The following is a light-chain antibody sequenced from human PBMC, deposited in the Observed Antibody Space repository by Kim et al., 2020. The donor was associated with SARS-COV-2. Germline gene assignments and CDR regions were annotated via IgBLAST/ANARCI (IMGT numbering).Light chain of an antibody. CDR1: SSNLGSNY. J-gene: IGLJ2*01. Sequence: QSVLTQPPSASGTPGQRITISCSGSSSNLGSNYVYWYQQLPGTAPKVLIYRNNQRPSGVPDRFSGSKSGTSASLAISGLRSEDAADYYCAAWDDSLSGVVFGGGTQLTVL. V-gene: IGLV1-47*01. CDR2: RNN. CDR3: AAWDDSLSGVV.